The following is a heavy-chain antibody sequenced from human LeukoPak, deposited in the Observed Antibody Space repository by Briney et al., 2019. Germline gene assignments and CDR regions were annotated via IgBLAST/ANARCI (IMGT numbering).Heavy chain of an antibody. CDR1: GFTFSTYA. CDR2: ISGSGGST. D-gene: IGHD2-2*01. V-gene: IGHV3-23*01. CDR3: VKDRCDRTTCPEV. J-gene: IGHJ4*02. Sequence: GGFLRLSCTASGFTFSTYAMSWVRQAPGEGLEWVSGISGSGGSTYYTDSVKGRFTISRDNSKNTLHLQMSSLRAEDTALYYCVKDRCDRTTCPEVWGQGTLVTVSS.